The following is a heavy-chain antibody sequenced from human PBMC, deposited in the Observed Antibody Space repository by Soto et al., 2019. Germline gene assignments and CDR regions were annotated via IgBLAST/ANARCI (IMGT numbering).Heavy chain of an antibody. D-gene: IGHD6-13*01. CDR3: ASPAAAGTLDY. CDR1: GGTFSSYA. V-gene: IGHV1-69*06. CDR2: IIPNFGTA. Sequence: QVQLVQSGTEVKKPGSSVKVSCKASGGTFSSYAISWVRQAPGQGVEWMGGIIPNFGTANYAKKFQGRVTITTDKSTRTAYMELSCLRSEDTAVYYSASPAAAGTLDYWGQGTLVTVSS. J-gene: IGHJ4*02.